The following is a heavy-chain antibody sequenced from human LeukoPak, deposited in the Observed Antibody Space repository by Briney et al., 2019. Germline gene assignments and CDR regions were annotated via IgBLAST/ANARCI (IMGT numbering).Heavy chain of an antibody. V-gene: IGHV4-34*01. D-gene: IGHD6-13*01. Sequence: SDTLSLTGAVYGGSFSGYYWSWIHQPPGKGLEWIGEINHSGSTNYNPSLKSRVTISVDTSKNQFSLKLSSVTAADTAVYYCAMHNSSSWYFDYWGQGTLVTVSS. CDR1: GGSFSGYY. CDR3: AMHNSSSWYFDY. J-gene: IGHJ4*02. CDR2: INHSGST.